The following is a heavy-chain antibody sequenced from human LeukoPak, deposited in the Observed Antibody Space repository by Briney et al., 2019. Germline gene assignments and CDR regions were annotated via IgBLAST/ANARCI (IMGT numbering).Heavy chain of an antibody. Sequence: PGGSLRLSCAASGFTFSSYEMNWFRQAPGKGLEWVSYISSSGSTIYYADSVKGRFTISRDNAKNSLYLQMNSLRAEDTAVYYCARVAPYYDSSGYYFSHFDYWGQGTLVTVSS. J-gene: IGHJ4*02. D-gene: IGHD3-22*01. CDR2: ISSSGSTI. CDR1: GFTFSSYE. CDR3: ARVAPYYDSSGYYFSHFDY. V-gene: IGHV3-48*03.